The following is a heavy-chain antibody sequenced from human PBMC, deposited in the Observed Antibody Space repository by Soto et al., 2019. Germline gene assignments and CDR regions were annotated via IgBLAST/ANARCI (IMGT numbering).Heavy chain of an antibody. J-gene: IGHJ4*02. V-gene: IGHV3-30-3*01. Sequence: GGSLRLSCVASGFTFIAFPMHWVRQAPGKGLEWVALTSSDVSIKYYANFVKGRFTISRDNSKNTLYLQMNSLRAEDTAVYYCARARGFSYGSRFDFWGQGTPVTVSS. CDR1: GFTFIAFP. D-gene: IGHD5-18*01. CDR3: ARARGFSYGSRFDF. CDR2: TSSDVSIK.